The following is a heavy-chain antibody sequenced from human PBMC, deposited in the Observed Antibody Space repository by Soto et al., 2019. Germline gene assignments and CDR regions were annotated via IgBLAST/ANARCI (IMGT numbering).Heavy chain of an antibody. J-gene: IGHJ3*02. CDR1: GGSISSGGYY. CDR3: ARRRVGGSYRDDAFDI. V-gene: IGHV4-31*03. CDR2: IYYSGST. Sequence: QVQLQESGPGLVKPSQTLSLTCTVSGGSISSGGYYWSWIRQHPGKGLEWIGYIYYSGSTYYNPSLKSRVTISVDTSKNQFSLKLSSVTAADTAVYYCARRRVGGSYRDDAFDIWGQGTMVTVSS. D-gene: IGHD1-26*01.